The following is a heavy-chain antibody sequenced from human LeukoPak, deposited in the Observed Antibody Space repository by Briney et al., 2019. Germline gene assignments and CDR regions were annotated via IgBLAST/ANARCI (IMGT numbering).Heavy chain of an antibody. J-gene: IGHJ6*02. D-gene: IGHD3-3*01. CDR2: IYYSGST. Sequence: PSETLSLTCTVSGGSISSGGYYWSWIRQHPGKGLEWIVYIYYSGSTYYNPSLKSRVTISVDTSKNQFSLKLSSVTAADTAVYYCARDTPYDFWSGYYLDPYYYGMDVWGQGTTVTVSS. CDR3: ARDTPYDFWSGYYLDPYYYGMDV. V-gene: IGHV4-31*03. CDR1: GGSISSGGYY.